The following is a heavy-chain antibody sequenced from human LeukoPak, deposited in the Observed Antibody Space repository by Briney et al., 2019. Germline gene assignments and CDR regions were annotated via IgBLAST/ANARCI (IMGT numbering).Heavy chain of an antibody. V-gene: IGHV1-2*02. CDR3: ARDGSDFWSGYYA. D-gene: IGHD3-3*01. CDR1: GYTFTGYY. CDR2: INPNSGGT. J-gene: IGHJ5*02. Sequence: ASVKVSCKASGYTFTGYYMHWVRQAPGQGLEWMGWINPNSGGTNYAQKFQGRVTMTRDTSISTAYMELSRLRSDDTAVYYCARDGSDFWSGYYAWGQGTLVTVSS.